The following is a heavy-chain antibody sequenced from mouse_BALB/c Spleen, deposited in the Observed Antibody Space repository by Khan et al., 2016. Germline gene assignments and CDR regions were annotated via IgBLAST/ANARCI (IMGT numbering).Heavy chain of an antibody. Sequence: EVKLLEPGGGLVQPGGSLKLSCAASGFDFSRYWMTWVRQAPGKGLEWIGEINPDSSTINYTPSLKDKFIISRDNVKNTLFLQMSKVRSEDTVLYYCARRSFDGYFDVWGAGTTVTVSS. D-gene: IGHD1-1*01. CDR2: INPDSSTI. CDR3: ARRSFDGYFDV. V-gene: IGHV4-1*02. CDR1: GFDFSRYW. J-gene: IGHJ1*01.